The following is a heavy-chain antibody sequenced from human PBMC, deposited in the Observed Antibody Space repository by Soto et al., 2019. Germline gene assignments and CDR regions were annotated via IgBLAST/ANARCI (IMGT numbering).Heavy chain of an antibody. J-gene: IGHJ4*02. D-gene: IGHD6-13*01. CDR2: ISSSGSTI. V-gene: IGHV3-11*01. CDR3: ARALFYSSSWYVHNSYYFDY. Sequence: GGTLRLSCAASGFTLSDYYMSWIRHAPGKGLEWVSYISSSGSTIYYADSVKGRFTISRDNAKNSLYLQMNSLRAEDTAVYYCARALFYSSSWYVHNSYYFDYWGQGTLVTVSS. CDR1: GFTLSDYY.